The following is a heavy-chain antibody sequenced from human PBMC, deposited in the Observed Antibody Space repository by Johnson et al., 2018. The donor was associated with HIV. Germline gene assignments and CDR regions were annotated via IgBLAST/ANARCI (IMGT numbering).Heavy chain of an antibody. CDR2: IKSKTDGGTT. D-gene: IGHD6-13*01. J-gene: IGHJ3*02. CDR1: EFTFNSYW. Sequence: VQLVESGGGLVQPGGSLRLSCAGSEFTFNSYWMSWVRQAPGEGLEWVGRIKSKTDGGTTDYAAPVKGRFTISRDDSKNTLYLQMNSLKTEDTAVYYCTTYSIIHAFDIWGQGTMVTVSS. V-gene: IGHV3-15*01. CDR3: TTYSIIHAFDI.